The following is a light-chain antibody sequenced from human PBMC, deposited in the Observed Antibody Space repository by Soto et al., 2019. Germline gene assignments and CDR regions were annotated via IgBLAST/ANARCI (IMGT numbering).Light chain of an antibody. Sequence: EIVLTQSPGTLSLSPGERATLSCRASQSVSSSYFAWFQQKPGQAPRLLIYGASNRATGMPDRFSGSVSGSDLTLTISRLELEDFEVYYFQQYGASPYTFGQVTKLEI. V-gene: IGKV3-20*01. CDR3: QQYGASPYT. CDR1: QSVSSSY. J-gene: IGKJ2*01. CDR2: GAS.